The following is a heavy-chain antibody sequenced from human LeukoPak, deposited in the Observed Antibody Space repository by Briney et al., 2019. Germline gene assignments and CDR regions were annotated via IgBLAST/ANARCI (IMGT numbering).Heavy chain of an antibody. CDR3: ARVQIKDYYGSGRPPAFDI. D-gene: IGHD3-10*01. Sequence: GGSLRLSRAASGFTFSSYSMNWVRQAPGKGLEWVSYISSSSSTIYYADSVKGRFTISRDNAKNSLYLQMNSLRAEDTAVYYCARVQIKDYYGSGRPPAFDIWGQGTMVTVSS. V-gene: IGHV3-48*01. J-gene: IGHJ3*02. CDR2: ISSSSSTI. CDR1: GFTFSSYS.